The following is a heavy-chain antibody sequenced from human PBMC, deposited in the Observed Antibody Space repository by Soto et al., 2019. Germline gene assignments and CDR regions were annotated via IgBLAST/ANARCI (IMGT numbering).Heavy chain of an antibody. CDR2: INHSGST. CDR1: GGSFSGYY. D-gene: IGHD3-10*01. CDR3: ARKGHRRITMVRGVLPYYYGMDV. V-gene: IGHV4-34*01. Sequence: PSETLSLTCAVYGGSFSGYYWSWMRQPPGKGLEWIGEINHSGSTNYNPSLKSRVTISVDTSKNQFSLKLSSVTAADTAVYYCARKGHRRITMVRGVLPYYYGMDVWGQGTTVTVSS. J-gene: IGHJ6*02.